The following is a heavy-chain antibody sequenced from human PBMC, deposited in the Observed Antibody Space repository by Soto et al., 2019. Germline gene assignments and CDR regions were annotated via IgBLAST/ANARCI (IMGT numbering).Heavy chain of an antibody. CDR2: ISYDGSNK. D-gene: IGHD2-2*01. V-gene: IGHV3-30*03. CDR1: GFTFSSYG. CDR3: ATSPIDYGMDV. J-gene: IGHJ6*02. Sequence: GGSLRLSCAASGFTFSSYGMHWVRQAPGKGLEWVAVISYDGSNKYYADSVKGRFTISRDNSKNTLYLQMNSLRAEDTAVYYSATSPIDYGMDVWGQGTTVTVSS.